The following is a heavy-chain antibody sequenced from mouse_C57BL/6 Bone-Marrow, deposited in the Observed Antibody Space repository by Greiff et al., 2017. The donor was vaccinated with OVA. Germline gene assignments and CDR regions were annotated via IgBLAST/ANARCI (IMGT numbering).Heavy chain of an antibody. Sequence: QVQLQQSGAELVMPGASVKLSCKASGYTFTSYWMHWVKQRPGQGLEWIGEIDPSDSYTNYNQKFKGKSTLTVDKSSSTAYMQLSSLTSEDSAVYYCARETAQAGVFDYWCQGTTLTVSS. CDR3: ARETAQAGVFDY. D-gene: IGHD3-2*02. J-gene: IGHJ2*01. V-gene: IGHV1-69*01. CDR2: IDPSDSYT. CDR1: GYTFTSYW.